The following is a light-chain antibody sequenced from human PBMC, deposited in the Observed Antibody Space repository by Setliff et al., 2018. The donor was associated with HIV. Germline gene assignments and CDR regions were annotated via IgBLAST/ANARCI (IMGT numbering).Light chain of an antibody. J-gene: IGLJ1*01. Sequence: QPALAQPASVSGSPGQSITISCTATSSDIGAFYYVSWYQQYPGKAPKVIIYEVSNRPSGVSNRFSGSKSGNTASLTISGLQAEDEADYYCSSYTNSITLYVFGSGTKVTVL. CDR3: SSYTNSITLYV. V-gene: IGLV2-14*01. CDR2: EVS. CDR1: SSDIGAFYY.